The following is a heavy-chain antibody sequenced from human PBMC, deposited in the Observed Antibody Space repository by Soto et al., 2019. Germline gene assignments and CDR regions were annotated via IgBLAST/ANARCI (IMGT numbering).Heavy chain of an antibody. J-gene: IGHJ6*02. CDR1: GYRFGDYY. Sequence: QVQLVQSGAEVKKPEASVRVSCKASGYRFGDYYVHWVRQAPGQGLDWMGWINPTDGATNIAQIFQGWVTMTRDTSTSTAYMEMRLRSDDTAVYYCARGTALPIYGMDVWGPGTTVTVSS. D-gene: IGHD6-25*01. V-gene: IGHV1-2*04. CDR3: ARGTALPIYGMDV. CDR2: INPTDGAT.